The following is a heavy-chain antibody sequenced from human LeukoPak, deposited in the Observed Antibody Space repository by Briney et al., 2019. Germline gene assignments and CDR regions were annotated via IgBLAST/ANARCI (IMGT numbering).Heavy chain of an antibody. CDR2: IKQDGSDK. CDR3: ARDVISGGSYSTAFDL. CDR1: GFTFSSYW. V-gene: IGHV3-7*01. Sequence: GSLRLSCAASGFTFSSYWMTWVRQAPGKGLEWVANIKQDGSDKYYVDSVKGRFTISGDTAKNSLYLQMNSLRAEDTAVYYCARDVISGGSYSTAFDLWGQGTMVTVSS. J-gene: IGHJ3*01. D-gene: IGHD3-22*01.